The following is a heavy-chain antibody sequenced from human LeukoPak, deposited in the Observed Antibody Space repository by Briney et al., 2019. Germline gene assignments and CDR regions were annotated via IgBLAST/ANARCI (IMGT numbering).Heavy chain of an antibody. J-gene: IGHJ4*02. V-gene: IGHV3-21*01. CDR1: GFTFSRYT. CDR3: AREYCSSTSCPLDY. CDR2: ISSSSSYI. D-gene: IGHD2-2*01. Sequence: PGGSLRLSCAASGFTFSRYTMNWVRQAPGKGLEWVSSISSSSSYIYYADSVKGRFTISRDNAKNSLYLQMNSLRAEDTAVYYCAREYCSSTSCPLDYWGQGTLVTVSS.